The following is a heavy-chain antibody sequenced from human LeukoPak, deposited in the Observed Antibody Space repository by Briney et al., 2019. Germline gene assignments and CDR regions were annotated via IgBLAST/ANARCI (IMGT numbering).Heavy chain of an antibody. J-gene: IGHJ4*02. CDR3: ARGYYDSSGYLPPFDY. CDR2: INPNSGGT. Sequence: ASVKVSCKASGYTFTGYYMHWVRQAPGQGLEWMGWINPNSGGTYYTQKFQGRVTMTRDTSISTAYVELSRLRSDDTAVYYCARGYYDSSGYLPPFDYWGQGTLVTVSS. D-gene: IGHD3-22*01. V-gene: IGHV1-2*02. CDR1: GYTFTGYY.